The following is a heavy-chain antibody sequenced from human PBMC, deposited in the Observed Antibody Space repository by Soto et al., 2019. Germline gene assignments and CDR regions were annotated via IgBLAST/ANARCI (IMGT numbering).Heavy chain of an antibody. CDR1: GGSFSGYY. D-gene: IGHD4-17*01. J-gene: IGHJ5*02. CDR3: ARAELDYGDYGGYDP. Sequence: QVQLQQWGAGLLKPSETLSLTCAVYGGSFSGYYWSWIRQPPGKGLEWIGEINHSGSTNYNPSLKSRVTISVDTSKNQFSLKLSSVTAADTAVYYCARAELDYGDYGGYDPWGQGTLVTVSS. V-gene: IGHV4-34*01. CDR2: INHSGST.